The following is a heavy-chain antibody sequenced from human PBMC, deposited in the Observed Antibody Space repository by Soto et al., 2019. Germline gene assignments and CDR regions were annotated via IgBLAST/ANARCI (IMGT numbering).Heavy chain of an antibody. CDR1: GFSLSTSGVG. J-gene: IGHJ4*02. Sequence: SGPTLVKPTQTLTLTCTFSGFSLSTSGVGVGWIRQPPGKALEWLALIYWDDDKRYSPSLKSRLTITKDTSKNQVVLTMTNMDPVDTATYYCAHGPGYCSGGSCRTEYFDYWGQGTLVTVSS. V-gene: IGHV2-5*02. D-gene: IGHD2-15*01. CDR2: IYWDDDK. CDR3: AHGPGYCSGGSCRTEYFDY.